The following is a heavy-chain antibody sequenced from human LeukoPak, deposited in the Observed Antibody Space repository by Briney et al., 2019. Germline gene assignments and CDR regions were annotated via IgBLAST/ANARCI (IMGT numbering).Heavy chain of an antibody. CDR1: GFTFSSHA. Sequence: WGSLRLSCAASGFTFSSHAMYWVRQAPGKGLDWVALISYDGSNKYYADSVKGRFTISRDNSKNTMVLQVNSLSTEDTAVYYCARGRGNYSPNPFDIWGKGTKVTVSS. D-gene: IGHD3-10*01. J-gene: IGHJ3*02. V-gene: IGHV3-30-3*01. CDR3: ARGRGNYSPNPFDI. CDR2: ISYDGSNK.